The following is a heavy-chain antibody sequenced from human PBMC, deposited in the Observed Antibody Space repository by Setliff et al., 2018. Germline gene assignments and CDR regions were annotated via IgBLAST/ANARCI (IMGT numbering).Heavy chain of an antibody. J-gene: IGHJ6*03. CDR1: GGSIVSKSFY. CDR2: FYYNTGAT. D-gene: IGHD3-3*01. Sequence: PSETLSLTCTVSGGSIVSKSFYWGRMRQPPGKGLEWIGSFYYNTGATYYNPSLEGRGTISVDTSKNQFSLKLSSVTAADTAVYYCARMSGFQYMDVWGKGTTVTVSS. CDR3: ARMSGFQYMDV. V-gene: IGHV4-39*01.